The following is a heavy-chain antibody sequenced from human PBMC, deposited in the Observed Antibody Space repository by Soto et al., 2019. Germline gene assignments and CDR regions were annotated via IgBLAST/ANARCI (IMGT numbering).Heavy chain of an antibody. Sequence: GGSLRLSCAASGFTFSSYAMTWVRQAPGKGLEWVSGISGSGGSTYSADSVKGRFTISRDNSKNTLYLQMNSLRAEDTAVYYCAKDLKYQLLSFDYWGQGTLVTVSS. J-gene: IGHJ4*02. D-gene: IGHD2-2*01. CDR1: GFTFSSYA. CDR2: ISGSGGST. V-gene: IGHV3-23*01. CDR3: AKDLKYQLLSFDY.